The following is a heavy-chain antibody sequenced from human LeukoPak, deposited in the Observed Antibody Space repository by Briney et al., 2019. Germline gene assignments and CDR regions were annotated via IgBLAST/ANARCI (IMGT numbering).Heavy chain of an antibody. J-gene: IGHJ4*02. D-gene: IGHD4-17*01. CDR2: ISSSSSYI. CDR1: GFTFSSYS. Sequence: GGSLRLSCAASGFTFSSYSMNWVRQAPGKGLEWVSSISSSSSYIYYADSVKGRFTISRDNAKNSLYLQMNSLRAEDTAVYYCAREDYGDYSPALGWGQGTLVTVSS. V-gene: IGHV3-21*01. CDR3: AREDYGDYSPALG.